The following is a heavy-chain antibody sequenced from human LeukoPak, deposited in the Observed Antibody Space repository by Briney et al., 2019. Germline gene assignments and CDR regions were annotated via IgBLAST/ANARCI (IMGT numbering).Heavy chain of an antibody. Sequence: PGESLKISCKGSGYSFTSYWIGWVRPMPGKGLEGMGIIYPGDSETRYSPSFQGQVSISADKSITTAYLQWSSLKASDTAMYYCARQSRVSGSWYIIDYWGQGTLVTVTS. J-gene: IGHJ4*02. CDR2: IYPGDSET. D-gene: IGHD6-13*01. CDR1: GYSFTSYW. V-gene: IGHV5-51*01. CDR3: ARQSRVSGSWYIIDY.